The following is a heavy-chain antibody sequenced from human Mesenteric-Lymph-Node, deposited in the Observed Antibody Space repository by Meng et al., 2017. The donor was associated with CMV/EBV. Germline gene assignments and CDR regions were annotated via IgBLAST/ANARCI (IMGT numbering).Heavy chain of an antibody. CDR2: IYYSGST. D-gene: IGHD6-6*01. CDR3: ARHVYFGSPGGIAAPAVDNWFDP. CDR1: GGSISNYY. J-gene: IGHJ5*02. V-gene: IGHV4-39*01. Sequence: SETLSLTCSVSGGSISNYYWSWIRQPPGKGLEWIGSIYYSGSTYYNPSLKSRVTISVDTSKNQFSLKLSSVTAADTAVYYCARHVYFGSPGGIAAPAVDNWFDPWGQGTLVTVSS.